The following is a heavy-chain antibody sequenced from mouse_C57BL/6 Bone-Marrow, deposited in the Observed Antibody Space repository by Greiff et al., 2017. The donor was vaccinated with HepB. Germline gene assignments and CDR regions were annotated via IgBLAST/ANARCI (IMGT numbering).Heavy chain of an antibody. J-gene: IGHJ4*01. CDR2: IYPRSGNT. CDR3: ARRYSNYAMDY. Sequence: QVQLKQSGAELARPGASVKLSCKASGYTFTSYGISWVKQRTGQGLEWIGEIYPRSGNTYYNEKFKGKATLTADKSSSTAYMELRSLTSEDSAVYFCARRYSNYAMDYWGQGTSVTVSS. V-gene: IGHV1-81*01. D-gene: IGHD2-5*01. CDR1: GYTFTSYG.